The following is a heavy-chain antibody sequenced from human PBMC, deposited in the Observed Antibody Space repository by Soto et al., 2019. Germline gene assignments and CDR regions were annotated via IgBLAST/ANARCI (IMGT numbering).Heavy chain of an antibody. CDR3: ARDPTYYDFWSGDAFDI. V-gene: IGHV1-18*01. Sequence: QVQLVQSGAEVKKPGASVKVSCKASGYTFTSYGISWVRQAPGQGLEWMGWISAYNGNTNYAQKLQGRVTMTTDTSTSTAYMELRSLSSDDTAVYYCARDPTYYDFWSGDAFDIWGQGTMVTVSS. D-gene: IGHD3-3*01. J-gene: IGHJ3*02. CDR2: ISAYNGNT. CDR1: GYTFTSYG.